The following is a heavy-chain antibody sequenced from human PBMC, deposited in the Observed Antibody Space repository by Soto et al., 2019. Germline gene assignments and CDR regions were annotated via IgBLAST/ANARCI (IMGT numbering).Heavy chain of an antibody. J-gene: IGHJ4*01. CDR2: IYHSGST. CDR1: GGSISSGGYS. V-gene: IGHV4-30-2*01. CDR3: ARGGGSTEFDY. Sequence: QLQLQESGSGLVKPSQTLSLTCAVSGGSISSGGYSWSWIRQPPGKGLAWIGYIYHSGSTYYNPSLTSRVTISVDRSKNLFSLKLSSVTAADTAVYYCARGGGSTEFDYCGHGPLVTVSS. D-gene: IGHD3-16*01.